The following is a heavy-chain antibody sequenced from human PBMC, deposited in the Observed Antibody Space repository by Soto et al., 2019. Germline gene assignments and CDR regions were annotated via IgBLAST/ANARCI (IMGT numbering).Heavy chain of an antibody. Sequence: QVQLVQSGAEVKKPGASVKVSCKASGDTFTNYAFHWVRQAPGQRLEWMGRINGGNGNTKYSQKFQDRVSITRDTSASTAYMELSSLRSEDSAVYYCARDLGTGFYAMDVWGQGTTITGS. D-gene: IGHD2-8*02. V-gene: IGHV1-3*01. CDR1: GDTFTNYA. J-gene: IGHJ6*02. CDR3: ARDLGTGFYAMDV. CDR2: INGGNGNT.